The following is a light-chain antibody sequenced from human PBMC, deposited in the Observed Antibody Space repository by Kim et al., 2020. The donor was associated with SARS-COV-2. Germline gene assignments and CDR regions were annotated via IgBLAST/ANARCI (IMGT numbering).Light chain of an antibody. CDR1: SSDIGDYNY. CDR3: SSYTGSSTYL. CDR2: DVS. V-gene: IGLV2-14*03. J-gene: IGLJ1*01. Sequence: QSALTQPASVSGSPGQSITISCSGTSSDIGDYNYVSWYQQHPGKAPKVMVYDVSKRPSGVSNRFSGSKSGNTASLTISGLQAEDEADYYCSSYTGSSTYLFGTGTKVTVL.